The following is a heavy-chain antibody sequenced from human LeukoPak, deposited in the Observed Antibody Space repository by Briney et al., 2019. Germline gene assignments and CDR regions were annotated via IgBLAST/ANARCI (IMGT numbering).Heavy chain of an antibody. V-gene: IGHV3-30*03. J-gene: IGHJ4*02. CDR3: VLLPVTMVRGGAFDY. CDR1: GFTFSSYG. CDR2: ISYDGSNK. Sequence: PGRSLRLSCAASGFTFSSYGMHWVRQAPGKGLEWVAVISYDGSNKYYADSVKGRFTISRDNSKNTLYLQMNSLRAEDAAVYYCVLLPVTMVRGGAFDYWGQGTLVTVSS. D-gene: IGHD3-10*01.